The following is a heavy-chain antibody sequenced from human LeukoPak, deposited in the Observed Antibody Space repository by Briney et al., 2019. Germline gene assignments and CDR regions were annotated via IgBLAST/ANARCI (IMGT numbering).Heavy chain of an antibody. CDR2: IYPGDSDP. CDR1: GYRFTTYW. D-gene: IGHD2-2*01. Sequence: GESLKISRKGSGYRFTTYWIAWVRQMPGKGLEWMGIIYPGDSDPRYSPSFQGQVTISVDKSVIAAYLQWSSLKASDAAIYYCASPPTRECSSISCPLSFWGQGTLVTVSA. CDR3: ASPPTRECSSISCPLSF. J-gene: IGHJ4*02. V-gene: IGHV5-51*01.